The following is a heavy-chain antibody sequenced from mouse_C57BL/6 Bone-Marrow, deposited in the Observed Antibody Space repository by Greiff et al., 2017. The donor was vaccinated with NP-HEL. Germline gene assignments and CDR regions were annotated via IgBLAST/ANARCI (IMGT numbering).Heavy chain of an antibody. V-gene: IGHV1-81*01. D-gene: IGHD1-1*01. CDR1: GYTFTSYG. J-gene: IGHJ3*01. CDR2: IYPRSGNT. CDR3: ARRSIDYYGSSLFAY. Sequence: VKLQESGAELARPGASAKLSCKASGYTFTSYGISWVKQRTGQGLEWIGEIYPRSGNTYYNEKFKGKATLTADKSSSTAYMELRRLTSEDSAVYFCARRSIDYYGSSLFAYWGQGTLVTVSA.